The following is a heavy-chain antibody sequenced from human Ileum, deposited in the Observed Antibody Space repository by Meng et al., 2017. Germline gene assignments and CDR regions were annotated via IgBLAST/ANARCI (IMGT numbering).Heavy chain of an antibody. CDR1: GAYVSSVIHL. Sequence: QGHRQGPGQGLMRPSETLPLPCNVSGAYVSSVIHLWNWIRQSPGRGLEWIGHVSHTEDTKYNPSLKSRVSISIDKSKNQISLKLTSVTAADTAVYYRARDLGSVWVLGDWGQGSLVTVSS. D-gene: IGHD3-16*01. J-gene: IGHJ4*02. CDR3: ARDLGSVWVLGD. V-gene: IGHV4-61*01. CDR2: VSHTEDT.